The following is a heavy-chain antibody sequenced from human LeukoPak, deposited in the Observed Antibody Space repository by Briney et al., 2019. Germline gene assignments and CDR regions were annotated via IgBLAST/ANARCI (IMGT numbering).Heavy chain of an antibody. Sequence: SETLSLTCAVYGGSFSGYYWSWIRQPPGKGLEWIGEINHSGSTNYNPSLKSRVTISVDTSKNQFSLKLSSVTAADTAVYYCARRRYDFWSGYSRWYYMDVRGKGTTVTVSS. D-gene: IGHD3-3*01. V-gene: IGHV4-34*01. CDR3: ARRRYDFWSGYSRWYYMDV. CDR2: INHSGST. CDR1: GGSFSGYY. J-gene: IGHJ6*03.